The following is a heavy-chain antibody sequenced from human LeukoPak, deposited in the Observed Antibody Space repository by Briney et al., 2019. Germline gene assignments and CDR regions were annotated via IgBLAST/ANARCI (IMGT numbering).Heavy chain of an antibody. Sequence: SETLSLTCGVYGVASSGNYWSWIRQSPAKGLEWIGTIYYTGTTYYNPSLKSRVTISVDTSKNLFSLKLSSVTAADTAVYYCARDTILSGSPLDYWGQGTLVTVSS. CDR2: IYYTGTT. D-gene: IGHD3-10*01. CDR1: GVASSGNY. CDR3: ARDTILSGSPLDY. V-gene: IGHV4-34*01. J-gene: IGHJ4*02.